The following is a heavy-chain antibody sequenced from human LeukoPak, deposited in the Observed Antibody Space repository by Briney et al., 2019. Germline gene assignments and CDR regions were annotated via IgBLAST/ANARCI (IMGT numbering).Heavy chain of an antibody. CDR2: ISAYNGNT. CDR1: GGTFSSYA. CDR3: ARSHPYYYDSSGYSPPLY. V-gene: IGHV1-18*01. Sequence: GASVKVSCKASGGTFSSYAISWVRQAPGQGLEWMGWISAYNGNTNYAQKLQGRVTMTTDTSTSTAYMELRSLRSDDTAVYYCARSHPYYYDSSGYSPPLYWGQGTLVTVSS. D-gene: IGHD3-22*01. J-gene: IGHJ4*02.